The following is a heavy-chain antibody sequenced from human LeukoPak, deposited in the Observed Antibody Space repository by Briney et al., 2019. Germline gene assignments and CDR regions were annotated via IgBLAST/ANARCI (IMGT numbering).Heavy chain of an antibody. J-gene: IGHJ4*02. D-gene: IGHD6-13*01. V-gene: IGHV1-69*13. CDR2: IIPIFGTA. CDR3: ARVGAAAGNRGDY. Sequence: GASVKVSCKASGGTFSSYAISWVRQAPGQGLEWMGGIIPIFGTANYAQKFQGRVTITADESTSTAYMELSSLRSEDTAVYYCARVGAAAGNRGDYWGQGTLVTVSS. CDR1: GGTFSSYA.